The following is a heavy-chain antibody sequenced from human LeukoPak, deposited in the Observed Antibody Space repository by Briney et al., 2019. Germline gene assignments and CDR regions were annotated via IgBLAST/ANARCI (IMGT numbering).Heavy chain of an antibody. Sequence: ASVKVSCKVSGYTLTELSMHWVRQATGQGLEWMGWINPNSGGTNYAQKFQGRVTMTRDTSISTAYMELSRLRSDDTAVYYCARSRVYDFWSGYRNWFDPWGQGTLVTVSS. J-gene: IGHJ5*02. CDR2: INPNSGGT. V-gene: IGHV1-2*02. CDR3: ARSRVYDFWSGYRNWFDP. CDR1: GYTLTELS. D-gene: IGHD3-3*01.